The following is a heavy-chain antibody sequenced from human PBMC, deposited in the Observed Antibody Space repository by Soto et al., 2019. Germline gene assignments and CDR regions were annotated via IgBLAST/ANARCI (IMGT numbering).Heavy chain of an antibody. Sequence: QLQLQESGPGLVKPSETLSLTCTVSGGSISSSSYYWGWIRQPPGKGLEWIGTIYYSGSTYYNPSLKGRFTISVDTSKNQFSLKLSSVTAADTAVYYCARQGSGSYNAFDIWGQGTVVTVSS. D-gene: IGHD1-26*01. J-gene: IGHJ3*02. CDR2: IYYSGST. CDR3: ARQGSGSYNAFDI. V-gene: IGHV4-39*01. CDR1: GGSISSSSYY.